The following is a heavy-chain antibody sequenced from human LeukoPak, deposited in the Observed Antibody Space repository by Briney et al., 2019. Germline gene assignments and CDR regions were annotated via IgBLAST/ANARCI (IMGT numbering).Heavy chain of an antibody. D-gene: IGHD3-10*01. CDR1: GFTFSSYA. CDR3: ARSRGYGSGSYYNQNPLFDY. V-gene: IGHV3-30*04. Sequence: GGSLRLSCAASGFTFSSYAMHWVRQAPGKGLEWVAVISYDGSNKYYADSVKGRFTISRDNSKNTLYLQMNSLRAEDTAVYYCARSRGYGSGSYYNQNPLFDYWGQGTLVTVSS. J-gene: IGHJ4*02. CDR2: ISYDGSNK.